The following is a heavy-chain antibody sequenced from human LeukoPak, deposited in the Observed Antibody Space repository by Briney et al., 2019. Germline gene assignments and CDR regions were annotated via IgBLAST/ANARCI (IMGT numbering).Heavy chain of an antibody. D-gene: IGHD3-16*01. CDR2: IYYSGST. J-gene: IGHJ4*02. Sequence: NTSETLSLTCTVSGGSISSYYWSWIRQPPGKGLEWIGYIYYSGSTNYNPSLKSRVTISVDTSKNQFSLKLSSVTAADTAVYYCARGSPLGGQFDFDYWGQGTLVTVSS. CDR1: GGSISSYY. CDR3: ARGSPLGGQFDFDY. V-gene: IGHV4-59*01.